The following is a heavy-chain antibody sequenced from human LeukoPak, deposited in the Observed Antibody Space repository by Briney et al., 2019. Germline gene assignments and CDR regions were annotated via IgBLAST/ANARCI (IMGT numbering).Heavy chain of an antibody. D-gene: IGHD3-10*01. CDR2: IGTSSTTI. CDR3: AREKLWLDY. CDR1: GFTFSSYT. Sequence: GGSLRLSCAASGFTFSSYTMNWVRQPPGKGLEWVSNIGTSSTTIYYADSVKGRFTISRDNAKNSLYLQMNSLRADDTAVYYCAREKLWLDYWGQGTLVTVSS. V-gene: IGHV3-48*01. J-gene: IGHJ4*02.